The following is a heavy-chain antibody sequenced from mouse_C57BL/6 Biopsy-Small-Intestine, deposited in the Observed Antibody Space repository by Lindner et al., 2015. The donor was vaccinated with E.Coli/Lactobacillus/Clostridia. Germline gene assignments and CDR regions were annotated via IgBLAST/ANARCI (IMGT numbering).Heavy chain of an antibody. CDR1: GYSFTGYY. Sequence: VQLQESGPELVKPGXSVKISCKASGYSFTGYYMNWVKQSPEKSLEWIGEINPSTGDTTYNQKFKAKATLTVDKSSSTAYMQLKSLTSEDSAVYYCARSYYDYLDYWGQGTTLTVSS. CDR3: ARSYYDYLDY. D-gene: IGHD2-4*01. V-gene: IGHV1-42*01. CDR2: INPSTGDT. J-gene: IGHJ2*01.